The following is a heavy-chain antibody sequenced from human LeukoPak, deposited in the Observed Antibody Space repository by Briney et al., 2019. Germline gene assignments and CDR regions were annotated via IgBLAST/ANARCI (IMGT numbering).Heavy chain of an antibody. CDR2: INPNSGGT. J-gene: IGHJ6*03. V-gene: IGHV1-2*02. Sequence: ASVKVSCKASGYTFTGYYMHWVRQAPGQGLEWMGWINPNSGGTNYAQKFQGRVTMTRDTSISTAYMELSRLRSDDTAVYYCARERYSSGWRDYYYYMDVWGKGTTVTVSS. D-gene: IGHD6-19*01. CDR3: ARERYSSGWRDYYYYMDV. CDR1: GYTFTGYY.